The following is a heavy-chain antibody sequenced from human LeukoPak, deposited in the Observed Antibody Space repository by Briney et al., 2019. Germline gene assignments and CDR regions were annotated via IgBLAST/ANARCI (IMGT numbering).Heavy chain of an antibody. CDR1: GGSISSGGYY. CDR3: ARLRQKGYYTPEFDY. D-gene: IGHD3-3*01. Sequence: SQTLSLTCTVPGGSISSGGYYWSWIRQHPGKGLEWIGYIYYSGSTYYNPSLKSRVTISVDTSKNQFSLKLSSVTAADTAVYYCARLRQKGYYTPEFDYWGQGTLVTVSS. J-gene: IGHJ4*02. CDR2: IYYSGST. V-gene: IGHV4-31*03.